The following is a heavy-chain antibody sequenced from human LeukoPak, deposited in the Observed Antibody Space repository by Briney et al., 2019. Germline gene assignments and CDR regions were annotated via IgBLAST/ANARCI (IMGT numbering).Heavy chain of an antibody. V-gene: IGHV4-59*01. Sequence: SETLSLTCTVSGDSISTYYWSWVRQPPGKGLEWIGYIYYGGNTNYNPSLKSRVTISVDTSKNQFSLKLSSVTAVDTAVYYCARQSGSYYQARGPFDYWGQGTLVTVSS. CDR3: ARQSGSYYQARGPFDY. CDR1: GDSISTYY. J-gene: IGHJ4*02. CDR2: IYYGGNT. D-gene: IGHD1-26*01.